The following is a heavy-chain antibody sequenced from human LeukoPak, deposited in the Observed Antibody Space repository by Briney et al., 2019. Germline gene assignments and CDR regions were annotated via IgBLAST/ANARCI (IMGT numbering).Heavy chain of an antibody. D-gene: IGHD3-10*01. V-gene: IGHV3-33*01. CDR1: GFTFSSYG. Sequence: GGSLRLSCAASGFTFSSYGMHWVRQAPGKGLEWVAVIWYDGSNKYYADSVKGRFTISRDNSKNTLYLQMNSLRAEDTAVYYCARDMVRGVMDFDYWGQGTLVIVSS. CDR3: ARDMVRGVMDFDY. CDR2: IWYDGSNK. J-gene: IGHJ4*02.